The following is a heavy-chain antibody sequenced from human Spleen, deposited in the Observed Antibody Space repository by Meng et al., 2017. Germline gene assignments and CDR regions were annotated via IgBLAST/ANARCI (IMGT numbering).Heavy chain of an antibody. CDR2: LYRSGST. V-gene: IGHV4-4*02. Sequence: QPQLQESGPGLVKPSEALSLTCSVSGGSISSSDWWTWVRQPPGKGLEWIGELYRSGSTYYNSSLRSRVTISVDKSKNQFSLSLTSVTAADTAVYYCATTVRNWGQGTLVTVSS. CDR1: GGSISSSDW. D-gene: IGHD4-17*01. J-gene: IGHJ4*02. CDR3: ATTVRN.